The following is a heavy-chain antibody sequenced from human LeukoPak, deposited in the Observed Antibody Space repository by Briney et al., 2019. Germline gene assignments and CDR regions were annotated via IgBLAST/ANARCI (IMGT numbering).Heavy chain of an antibody. CDR2: IYPGDSDT. Sequence: GESLKISCKGSGYRFTSYWIGWVRQMPGKGLEWMAMIYPGDSDTRYSPSFEGQVTISADKSIATAYLQWSGLKASDTAMNYCARHISDCGGDCPFDYWGQGTLVTVSS. CDR1: GYRFTSYW. J-gene: IGHJ4*02. V-gene: IGHV5-51*01. D-gene: IGHD2-21*02. CDR3: ARHISDCGGDCPFDY.